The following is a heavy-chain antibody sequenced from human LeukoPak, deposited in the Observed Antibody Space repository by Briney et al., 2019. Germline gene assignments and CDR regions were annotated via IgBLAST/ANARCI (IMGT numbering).Heavy chain of an antibody. CDR1: GLTFSDYD. CDR2: IGTAGDT. V-gene: IGHV3-13*01. D-gene: IGHD1-1*01. J-gene: IGHJ4*02. CDR3: ARVAKERVGGVYYFDY. Sequence: GGSLRLSCAASGLTFSDYDMHWVRQATGKGLEWVPAIGTAGDTYYTGSVKGRFTISRENAKNSLYLQMNSLRAGDTAVYYCARVAKERVGGVYYFDYWGQGTLVTVSS.